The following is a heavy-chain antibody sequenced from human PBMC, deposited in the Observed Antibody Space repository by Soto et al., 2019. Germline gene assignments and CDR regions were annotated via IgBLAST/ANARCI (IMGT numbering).Heavy chain of an antibody. CDR2: ISYDGSNK. Sequence: QVQLVESGGGVVQPGRSLRLSCAASGFTFSSYGMHWVRQAPGKGLEWVAVISYDGSNKYYADSVKGRFTISRDNSKNTLYLQMNSLRAEDTVVYYCAKAASLREHDAFDIWGQGTMVTVSS. D-gene: IGHD1-26*01. J-gene: IGHJ3*02. V-gene: IGHV3-30*18. CDR3: AKAASLREHDAFDI. CDR1: GFTFSSYG.